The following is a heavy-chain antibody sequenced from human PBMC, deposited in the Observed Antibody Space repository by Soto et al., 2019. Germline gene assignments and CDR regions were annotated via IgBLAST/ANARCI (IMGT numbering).Heavy chain of an antibody. CDR1: GYNFTSYG. V-gene: IGHV1-18*01. Sequence: QVQLVQSGAEVKKPGASVKVSCKASGYNFTSYGISWVRQAPGQGLEWMGWISTHNGNTNSAQKLQGRVTMTTDTSTSIAYMELRSLRSDDTAVYYCASDYSYGMFGYWGQGTLVTVSS. D-gene: IGHD5-18*01. CDR2: ISTHNGNT. CDR3: ASDYSYGMFGY. J-gene: IGHJ4*02.